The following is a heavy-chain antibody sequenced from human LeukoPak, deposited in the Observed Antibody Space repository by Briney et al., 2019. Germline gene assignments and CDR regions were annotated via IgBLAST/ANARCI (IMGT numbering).Heavy chain of an antibody. D-gene: IGHD3-10*01. V-gene: IGHV3-30*02. CDR1: GSTFCRNG. J-gene: IGHJ4*02. Sequence: GGSLRLSCAASGSTFCRNGMYWVRQAPGKGLEWVAFIPYDGRNKYYVDSVKGRFTISRDTSKNTLYLQMISLRDEDTAVYYCAKESSASYYFDYWGQGTLVTVSS. CDR3: AKESSASYYFDY. CDR2: IPYDGRNK.